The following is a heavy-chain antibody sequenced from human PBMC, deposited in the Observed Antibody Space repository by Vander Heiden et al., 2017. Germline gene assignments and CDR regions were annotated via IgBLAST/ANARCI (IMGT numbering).Heavy chain of an antibody. D-gene: IGHD6-19*01. J-gene: IGHJ4*02. CDR2: ISSSSSYI. CDR1: GFTFRSYS. V-gene: IGHV3-21*01. Sequence: EVQLVESGGGLVKPGGSLSLSCAASGFTFRSYSMNWVRQAPGKGLEWVSSISSSSSYIYYADSVKGRFTISRDNAKNSLYLQMNSLRAEDTAVYYCARDHSSGWYIVAFDYWGQGTLVTVSS. CDR3: ARDHSSGWYIVAFDY.